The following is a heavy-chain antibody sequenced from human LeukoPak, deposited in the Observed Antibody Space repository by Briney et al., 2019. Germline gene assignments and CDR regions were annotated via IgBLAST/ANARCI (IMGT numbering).Heavy chain of an antibody. D-gene: IGHD1-26*01. CDR3: ATDLVGPTRGPFAY. J-gene: IGHJ4*02. V-gene: IGHV3-23*01. CDR1: GFIFSNYA. Sequence: SGGSLRLSCAASGFIFSNYAMTWVRQAPGKGLEWVSGISDNGGSTYYADSVKGRFTISRDNSKNTLYLQMNSLRAEDTAVYYCATDLVGPTRGPFAYWGQGTLVTVSS. CDR2: ISDNGGST.